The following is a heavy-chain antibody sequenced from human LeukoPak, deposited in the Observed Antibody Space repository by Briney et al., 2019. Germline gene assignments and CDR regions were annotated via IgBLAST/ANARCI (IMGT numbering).Heavy chain of an antibody. J-gene: IGHJ4*02. CDR1: GGSFSGYY. V-gene: IGHV4-34*09. CDR2: INHSGST. D-gene: IGHD3-10*01. CDR3: ARIPPTYYYGSGSSPELHFDY. Sequence: SETLSLTCAVYGGSFSGYYWSWIRQPPGKGLEWIGEINHSGSTYYNPSLKSRVTISVDTSKNQFSLKLSSVTAADTAVYYCARIPPTYYYGSGSSPELHFDYWGQGTLVTVSS.